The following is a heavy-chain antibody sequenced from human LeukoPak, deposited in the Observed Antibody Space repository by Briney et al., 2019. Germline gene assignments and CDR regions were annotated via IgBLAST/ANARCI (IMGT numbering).Heavy chain of an antibody. CDR1: GFTFSNSW. V-gene: IGHV3-74*01. CDR3: ALGASGTSGFDY. D-gene: IGHD2-2*01. J-gene: IGHJ4*02. CDR2: INPDGSNT. Sequence: GGSLRLSCAASGFTFSNSWMHWVRQAPGKGLVWVSRINPDGSNTLYADSVKGRFTISRDNAKNTVYLQMNSLRAEDTAVYYCALGASGTSGFDYWGQGTLVTVSS.